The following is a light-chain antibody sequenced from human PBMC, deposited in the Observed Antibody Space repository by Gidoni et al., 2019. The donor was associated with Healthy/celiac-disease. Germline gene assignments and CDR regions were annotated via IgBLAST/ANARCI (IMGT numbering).Light chain of an antibody. Sequence: DSQMTQAPSSLSEAVGDRVTITCRASKSLSSYLNWYQQKPGKAPKLLIYAASSLPSGVPSRFCGSGSGTDFTLTISHLQPEDFATYYCQQSYRTPQAFGQETKLEIK. CDR3: QQSYRTPQA. CDR1: KSLSSY. V-gene: IGKV1-39*01. J-gene: IGKJ2*01. CDR2: AAS.